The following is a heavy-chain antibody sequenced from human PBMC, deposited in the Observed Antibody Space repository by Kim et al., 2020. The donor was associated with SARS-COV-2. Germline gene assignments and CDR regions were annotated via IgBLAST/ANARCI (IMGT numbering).Heavy chain of an antibody. V-gene: IGHV1-46*01. D-gene: IGHD3-10*01. Sequence: YAQKCQGRVTITRDTSTSTVYMGLSSLRSEDTAVYYCARAFGEFSDGFDPWGQGTLVTVSS. J-gene: IGHJ5*02. CDR3: ARAFGEFSDGFDP.